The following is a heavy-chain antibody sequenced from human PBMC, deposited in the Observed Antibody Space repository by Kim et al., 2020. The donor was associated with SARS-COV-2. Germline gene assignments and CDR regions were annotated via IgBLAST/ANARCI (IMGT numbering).Heavy chain of an antibody. CDR3: ARDLVAVPYGSGSYYNFPTYGMDV. CDR1: GFTFSSYA. V-gene: IGHV3-30*04. CDR2: ISYDGSNK. D-gene: IGHD3-10*01. Sequence: GGSLRLSCAASGFTFSSYAMHWVRQAPGKGLEWVAVISYDGSNKYYADSVKGRFTISRDNSKNTLYLQMNSLRAEDTAVYYCARDLVAVPYGSGSYYNFPTYGMDVWGQGTTVTVSS. J-gene: IGHJ6*02.